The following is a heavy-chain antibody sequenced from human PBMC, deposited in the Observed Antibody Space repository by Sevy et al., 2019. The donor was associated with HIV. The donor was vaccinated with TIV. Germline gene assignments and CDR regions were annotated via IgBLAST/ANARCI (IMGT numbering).Heavy chain of an antibody. CDR1: GFTFGSYG. CDR3: ARERTYLFDY. V-gene: IGHV3-33*01. Sequence: GGSLRLTCVASGFTFGSYGMLWVRRAPGKGLEWVADIWLDGSNIHYADSVRGRFTISRDNSKNTLSLQMSSLRAEDTAAYYCARERTYLFDYCDQGTLVTVSS. J-gene: IGHJ4*02. CDR2: IWLDGSNI.